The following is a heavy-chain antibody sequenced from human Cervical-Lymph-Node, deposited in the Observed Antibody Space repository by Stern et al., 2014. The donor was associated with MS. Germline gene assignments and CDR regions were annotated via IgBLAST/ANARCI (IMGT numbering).Heavy chain of an antibody. V-gene: IGHV4-59*08. D-gene: IGHD6-13*01. CDR1: GDSISRSY. CDR3: VRLQPQELSAATYYFDY. CDR2: ISKSGTT. J-gene: IGHJ4*02. Sequence: QLQLQESGPGLVKPSETLSLTCTVSGDSISRSYWSWVRQPPGKGLEWIGYISKSGTTSYNPSLRRRVTISVDTSKKYLSLKLTSVTASDTAVYYCVRLQPQELSAATYYFDYWGQGTLVSV.